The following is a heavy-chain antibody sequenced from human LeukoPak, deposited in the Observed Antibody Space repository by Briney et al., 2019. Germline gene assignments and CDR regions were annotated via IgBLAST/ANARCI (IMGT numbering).Heavy chain of an antibody. CDR1: GGSFSGYY. J-gene: IGHJ4*02. D-gene: IGHD2-2*01. V-gene: IGHV4-34*01. CDR2: INHSGST. CDR3: ARGPDCSSTSCNRAFDY. Sequence: PSETLSLTCAVYGGSFSGYYWSWIRQPPGKGLERIGEINHSGSTNYNPSLKSRVTISVDTSKNQFSLKLSSVTAADTAVYYCARGPDCSSTSCNRAFDYWGQGTLVTVSS.